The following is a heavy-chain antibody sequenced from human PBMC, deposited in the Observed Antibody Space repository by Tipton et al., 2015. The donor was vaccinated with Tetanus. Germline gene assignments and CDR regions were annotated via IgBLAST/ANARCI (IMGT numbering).Heavy chain of an antibody. CDR1: GGSFSGFY. J-gene: IGHJ4*02. CDR2: INRSGST. V-gene: IGHV4-34*01. CDR3: ARHTSIAAAGTVPVIDY. D-gene: IGHD6-13*01. Sequence: TLSLTCAVSGGSFSGFYWSCIRQPPGKGLEWIGEINRSGSTNYNPSLKSRVTISVDTSKNQFSLKLSSVTAADTAVYYCARHTSIAAAGTVPVIDYWGQGTLVTVSS.